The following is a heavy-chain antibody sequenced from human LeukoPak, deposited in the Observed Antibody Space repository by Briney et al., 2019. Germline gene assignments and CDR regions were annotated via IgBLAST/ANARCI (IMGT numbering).Heavy chain of an antibody. V-gene: IGHV3-23*01. D-gene: IGHD6-13*01. CDR1: GFTFSTYA. CDR2: ICGSGGSK. J-gene: IGHJ4*02. Sequence: GGSLRLSCAASGFTFSTYAMSWVRQAPGKGLEWVSAICGSGGSKYYADPVKGRFTISRDNSKNTLYLQMNNLRAEDTAVYYCAKLSYSSSLGLVGIYYWGQGTLVTVSS. CDR3: AKLSYSSSLGLVGIYY.